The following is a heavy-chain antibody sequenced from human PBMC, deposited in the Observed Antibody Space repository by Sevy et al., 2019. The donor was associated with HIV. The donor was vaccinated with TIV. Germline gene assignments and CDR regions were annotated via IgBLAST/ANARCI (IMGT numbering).Heavy chain of an antibody. D-gene: IGHD6-13*01. CDR3: VRAIAAAGSF. CDR1: GFTLNSYW. J-gene: IGHJ4*02. Sequence: GGSLRLSCAASGFTLNSYWMSWVRQAPGKGLEWVANINQDGSVKYYVDSVKGRFTISRDNARNSLYLRMNSLRAEDTALHYCVRAIAAAGSFWGQGTLVTVSS. CDR2: INQDGSVK. V-gene: IGHV3-7*01.